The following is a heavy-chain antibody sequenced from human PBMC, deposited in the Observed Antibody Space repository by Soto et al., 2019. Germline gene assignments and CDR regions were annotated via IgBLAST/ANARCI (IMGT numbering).Heavy chain of an antibody. J-gene: IGHJ5*02. CDR2: IYYSGST. V-gene: IGHV4-59*01. Sequence: QVQLQESGPGLVKPSETLSLTCTVSGCSISSFYWSWIRQPPGKGLEWIGYIYYSGSTNYNPSLKSRVTISVDTSKNQFSLKLSSVTAADTAVYYCARDQHISSSYWFDPWGQGTLVTVSS. CDR3: ARDQHISSSYWFDP. D-gene: IGHD6-13*01. CDR1: GCSISSFY.